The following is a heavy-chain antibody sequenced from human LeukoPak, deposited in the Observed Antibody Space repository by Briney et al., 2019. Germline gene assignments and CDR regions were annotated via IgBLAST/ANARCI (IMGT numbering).Heavy chain of an antibody. Sequence: SETLSLTCTVSGGSITTSSYYWGWIRQPPGKGPEWIGIIYYSGSTYYNPSLKGRVTISVDTSKNQFSLKLSSVTAADTAVYYCARAFRARYFDLWGRGTLVTVSS. CDR3: ARAFRARYFDL. V-gene: IGHV4-39*01. J-gene: IGHJ2*01. D-gene: IGHD2/OR15-2a*01. CDR1: GGSITTSSYY. CDR2: IYYSGST.